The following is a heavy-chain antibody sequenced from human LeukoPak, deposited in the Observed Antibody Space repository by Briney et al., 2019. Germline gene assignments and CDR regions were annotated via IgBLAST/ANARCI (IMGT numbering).Heavy chain of an antibody. V-gene: IGHV3-74*01. D-gene: IGHD2-15*01. CDR2: INNDGSIT. CDR1: GFTFSSYW. CDR3: ARDRGGGHMDV. J-gene: IGHJ6*03. Sequence: GGSLTLSCAASGFTFSSYWMHWVRQAPGKGLVWVSHINNDGSITNYADSVKGRYTISRDNAKNTMYLQMNSLRAEDTAVYYCARDRGGGHMDVWGRGTTVTISS.